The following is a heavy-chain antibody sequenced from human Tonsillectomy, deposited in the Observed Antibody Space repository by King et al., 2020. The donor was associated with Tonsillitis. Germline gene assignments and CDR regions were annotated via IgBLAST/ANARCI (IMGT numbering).Heavy chain of an antibody. Sequence: VQLVESGGGVVQPGRSLRLSCAASGFTFSTHGTHWVRQAPGKGLEWVAVISDDGSNKYYADSVKGRFTISRDNSKNTLYLQMNSLRAEDTAVYYCATGGYWGQGTLVTVSS. CDR2: ISDDGSNK. CDR3: ATGGY. CDR1: GFTFSTHG. V-gene: IGHV3-30*03. D-gene: IGHD3-10*01. J-gene: IGHJ4*02.